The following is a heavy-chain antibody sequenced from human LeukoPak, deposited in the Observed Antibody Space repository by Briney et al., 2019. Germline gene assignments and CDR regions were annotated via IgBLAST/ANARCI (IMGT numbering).Heavy chain of an antibody. V-gene: IGHV3-23*01. J-gene: IGHJ5*02. Sequence: GGSLRLPCAASGFTFSSYALSWVRQAPGKGLEWVSTMTSDGGGTYSADSVKGRFTVSRDNSKNTLFLQMTRLRAEDTAVYYCAKLDSPWAARGSFDHWGQGALVTVSS. CDR1: GFTFSSYA. D-gene: IGHD3-10*01. CDR3: AKLDSPWAARGSFDH. CDR2: MTSDGGGT.